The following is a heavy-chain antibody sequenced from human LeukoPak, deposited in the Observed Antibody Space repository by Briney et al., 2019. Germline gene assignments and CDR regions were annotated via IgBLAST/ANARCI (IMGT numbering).Heavy chain of an antibody. CDR3: ARKVAGAGTGVDY. D-gene: IGHD6-19*01. Sequence: ASVTVSCTVSGYTLTELSMHWVRQAPGKGLEWMGGFDPEDGETIYAQKFQGRVTMTEDTSTDTAYMELRSLRSDDTAVYYCARKVAGAGTGVDYWGQGTLVTVSS. V-gene: IGHV1-24*01. J-gene: IGHJ4*02. CDR2: FDPEDGET. CDR1: GYTLTELS.